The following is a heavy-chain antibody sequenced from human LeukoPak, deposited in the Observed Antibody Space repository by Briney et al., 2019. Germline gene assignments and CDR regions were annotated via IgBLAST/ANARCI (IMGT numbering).Heavy chain of an antibody. J-gene: IGHJ4*02. CDR1: GYTFTSYY. CDR3: ARDPVGNTMVRGVPFDY. CDR2: INPSGGST. D-gene: IGHD3-10*01. V-gene: IGHV1-46*01. Sequence: ASVKVSCKASGYTFTSYYMHWVRQPPGQGLEWMGIINPSGGSTSYAQKFQGRVTMTRDTSTSTVYMELSSLRSEGTAVYYCARDPVGNTMVRGVPFDYWGQGTLVTVSS.